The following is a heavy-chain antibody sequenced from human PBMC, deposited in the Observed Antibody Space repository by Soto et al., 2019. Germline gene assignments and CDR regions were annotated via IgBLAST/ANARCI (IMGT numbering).Heavy chain of an antibody. CDR2: IYDSENN. V-gene: IGHV4-31*03. D-gene: IGHD2-2*02. CDR1: GGSIISGGSY. Sequence: QVQLQESGPGLVKPSQTVSLTCSVSGGSIISGGSYWNGIRQRPGKGLEWIGYIYDSENNYNIPSLKGRVFLSIDTSKNQLSLKLTAVSAAETAVYYCARDDHTGYCGFDVWGQGTTVTVS. J-gene: IGHJ6*02. CDR3: ARDDHTGYCGFDV.